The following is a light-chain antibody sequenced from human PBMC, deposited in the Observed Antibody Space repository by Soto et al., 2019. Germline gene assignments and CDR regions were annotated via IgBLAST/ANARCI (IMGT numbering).Light chain of an antibody. V-gene: IGKV1-5*03. J-gene: IGKJ1*01. CDR2: KAS. Sequence: DIQMTQSPSTLSASVGDRVTITCRASQSIRTWLAWYQQKPGKAPKVLIYKASTLESGVPSRFSGSGSGTEFTLTISSLQPDDFATYFCQQYSNYPRTFGQGTNVEIK. CDR3: QQYSNYPRT. CDR1: QSIRTW.